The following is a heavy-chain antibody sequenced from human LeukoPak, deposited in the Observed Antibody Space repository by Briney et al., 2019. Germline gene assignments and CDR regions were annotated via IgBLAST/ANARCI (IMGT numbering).Heavy chain of an antibody. V-gene: IGHV4-30-4*01. Sequence: SETLSLTCTVSGGSINIISYYWSWIRQPPGEGLEWIGYIYYSGSTFYNPSLRSRVAISVDTSKNRFSLRLTSVTAADTAVYYCARAQIASKVDYWGQGTLVTVSS. CDR1: GGSINIISYY. CDR2: IYYSGST. J-gene: IGHJ4*02. D-gene: IGHD2-15*01. CDR3: ARAQIASKVDY.